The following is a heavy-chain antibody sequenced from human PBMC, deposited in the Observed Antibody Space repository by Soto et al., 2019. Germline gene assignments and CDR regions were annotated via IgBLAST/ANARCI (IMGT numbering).Heavy chain of an antibody. CDR3: ATGLELGIARSPFDY. Sequence: ASVKVSCRVSGYSLTELSMHWVRQAPGKGLEWMGGFDPEDGETIYAQKFQGRVTMTEDTSTDTAYMELSSLRSEDTAVYYCATGLELGIARSPFDYWGQGTLVTVSS. CDR1: GYSLTELS. V-gene: IGHV1-24*01. CDR2: FDPEDGET. J-gene: IGHJ4*02. D-gene: IGHD7-27*01.